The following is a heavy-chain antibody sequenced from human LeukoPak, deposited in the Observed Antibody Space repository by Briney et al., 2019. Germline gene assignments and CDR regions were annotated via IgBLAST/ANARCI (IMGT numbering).Heavy chain of an antibody. J-gene: IGHJ4*02. CDR3: AKLNYYYDSSGHFDY. D-gene: IGHD3-22*01. Sequence: ASVKVSFKASGYTLTGYYMHWVRQAPGQGLEWMGWINPNSGGTNYAQKFQGRVTMTRDTSISTAYMELSRLRSDDTAVYYCAKLNYYYDSSGHFDYWGQGTLVTVSS. CDR1: GYTLTGYY. V-gene: IGHV1-2*02. CDR2: INPNSGGT.